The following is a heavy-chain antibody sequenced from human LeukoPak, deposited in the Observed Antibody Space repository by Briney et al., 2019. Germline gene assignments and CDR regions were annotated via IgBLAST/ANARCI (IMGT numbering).Heavy chain of an antibody. V-gene: IGHV3-66*01. D-gene: IGHD3-16*01. J-gene: IGHJ6*03. CDR3: ARGVGGGYYYYYMDV. CDR1: EFSVGSNY. CDR2: IYSGGST. Sequence: GGSLRLSCAASEFSVGSNYMTWVRQAPGKGLEWVSLIYSGGSTYYADSVKGRFTISRDNSKNTLYLQMNSLRAEDTAVYYCARGVGGGYYYYYMDVWGKGTTVTVSS.